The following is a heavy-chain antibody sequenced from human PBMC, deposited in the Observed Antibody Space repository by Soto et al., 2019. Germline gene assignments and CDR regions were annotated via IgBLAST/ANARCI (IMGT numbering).Heavy chain of an antibody. Sequence: KPSETLSLTCIVSGESISSSSYYWGWIRQPPGNGLEWIGSIYYSGRTYYNPSFKSRVTISIDTSKNQFSLKLSSVTATDTAVYYCARQRTTVVTQAYFDHWGQGALVTVS. CDR2: IYYSGRT. CDR3: ARQRTTVVTQAYFDH. CDR1: GESISSSSYY. V-gene: IGHV4-39*01. D-gene: IGHD2-21*02. J-gene: IGHJ4*02.